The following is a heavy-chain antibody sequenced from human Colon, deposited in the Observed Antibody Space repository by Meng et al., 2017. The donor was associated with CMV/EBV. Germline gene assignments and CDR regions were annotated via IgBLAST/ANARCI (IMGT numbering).Heavy chain of an antibody. V-gene: IGHV3-30*02. J-gene: IGHJ6*02. CDR3: AKDGGRYSPGPGYYYGMDV. CDR1: GFTFSSYG. CDR2: IRYDGSNK. Sequence: GESLKISCAASGFTFSSYGMHWVRQAPGKGLGWVAFIRYDGSNKYYADSVKGRFTISRDNSKNTLYLQMNSLRAEATAVYYCAKDGGRYSPGPGYYYGMDVWGQGTTVTVSS. D-gene: IGHD6-13*01.